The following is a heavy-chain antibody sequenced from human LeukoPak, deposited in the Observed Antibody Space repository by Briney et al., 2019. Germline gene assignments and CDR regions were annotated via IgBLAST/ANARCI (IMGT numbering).Heavy chain of an antibody. Sequence: SETLSLTCTVSGGSISSYYWSWIRQPPGKGLEWIGYIYYSGTTNYNPSLKSRVTISVDTSKNQFSLKLTSVTAADTAVYYCARHDRGDYGSLNYWGQGTLVTVSS. CDR3: ARHDRGDYGSLNY. J-gene: IGHJ4*02. CDR1: GGSISSYY. CDR2: IYYSGTT. V-gene: IGHV4-59*08. D-gene: IGHD4-17*01.